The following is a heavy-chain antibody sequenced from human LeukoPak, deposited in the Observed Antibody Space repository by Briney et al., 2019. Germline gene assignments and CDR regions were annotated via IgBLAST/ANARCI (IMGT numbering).Heavy chain of an antibody. CDR2: INRGGNT. D-gene: IGHD3-22*01. Sequence: PSETLSLTCEINGGSFSDNYWTWVRQSAGKGLEWIGEINRGGNTNYNPSLKSRVSISLDTSKNQFSLRLSTVTAADTAVYYCARRDCSLVTCYYSESNRWFDPWGQGTLVTVSS. J-gene: IGHJ5*02. CDR1: GGSFSDNY. CDR3: ARRDCSLVTCYYSESNRWFDP. V-gene: IGHV4-34*01.